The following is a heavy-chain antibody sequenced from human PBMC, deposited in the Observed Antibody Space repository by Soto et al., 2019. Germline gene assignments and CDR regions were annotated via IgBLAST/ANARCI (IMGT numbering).Heavy chain of an antibody. V-gene: IGHV1-69*13. CDR2: IIPIFGTA. Sequence: GYSVKVSCKASGGTFSSYAISWVRQAPGQGLEWMGGIIPIFGTANYAQKFQGRVTITADESTSTAYMELSSLRSEDTAGYYCARGGSSDWQVALETRGQGAMVTVSS. CDR1: GGTFSSYA. D-gene: IGHD6-19*01. CDR3: ARGGSSDWQVALET. J-gene: IGHJ3*01.